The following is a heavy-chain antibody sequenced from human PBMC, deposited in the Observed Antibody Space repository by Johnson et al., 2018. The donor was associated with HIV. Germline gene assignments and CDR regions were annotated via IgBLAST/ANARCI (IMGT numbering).Heavy chain of an antibody. J-gene: IGHJ3*02. CDR1: GFTFSDYY. V-gene: IGHV3-11*04. Sequence: QVQLVESGGGLVKPGGSLRLSCAASGFTFSDYYMIWIRQAPGKGLEWLSYITSSGTSSYYADSVKGRLTISRDNAKNSLYLQMNSLRAEDTAVYYCTTDLEWELLHDAVDIWGQGTMVTVSS. D-gene: IGHD1-26*01. CDR3: TTDLEWELLHDAVDI. CDR2: ITSSGTSS.